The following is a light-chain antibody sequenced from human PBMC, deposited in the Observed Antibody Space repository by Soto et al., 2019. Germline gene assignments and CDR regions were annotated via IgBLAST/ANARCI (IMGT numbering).Light chain of an antibody. CDR2: AAT. CDR1: QGIGND. Sequence: AIQMAQSPSSPSASVGDRVTITCRASQGIGNDVGWYQQKPGKAPKLLLYAATTLQSGVPSRFSGTRSGTDFTLTISSLQPEDFATYYCLQDHNYPLTFGGGTKVEIK. CDR3: LQDHNYPLT. V-gene: IGKV1-6*02. J-gene: IGKJ4*01.